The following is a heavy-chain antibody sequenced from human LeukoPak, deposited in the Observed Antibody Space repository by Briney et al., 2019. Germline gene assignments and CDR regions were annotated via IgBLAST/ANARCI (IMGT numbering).Heavy chain of an antibody. J-gene: IGHJ4*02. CDR2: ISWKRCSI. CDR3: AKAHRPYYYDSSGYYHY. D-gene: IGHD3-22*01. V-gene: IGHV3-9*01. CDR1: GFTFDDYA. Sequence: GGSLRLSCAASGFTFDDYAMHWVRHAPGRGLEWVAGISWKRCSIAYADSVKGRFTITSDNAKNSLYLQMNSLRAEDTALYYCAKAHRPYYYDSSGYYHYWGQGTLVTVSS.